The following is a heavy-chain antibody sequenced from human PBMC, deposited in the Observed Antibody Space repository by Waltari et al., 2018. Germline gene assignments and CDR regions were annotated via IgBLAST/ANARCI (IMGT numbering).Heavy chain of an antibody. CDR2: INAGNGNT. D-gene: IGHD2-2*01. CDR3: ARDQEMAVYCSSTSCYGGFDY. J-gene: IGHJ4*02. CDR1: GYTFTSYA. Sequence: QVQLVQSGAEVKKPGASMKVSCKASGYTFTSYAMHWVRQAPGQRLGWMGWINAGNGNTKYSQKFQGRVTITRDTSASTAYMELSSLRSEDTAVYYCARDQEMAVYCSSTSCYGGFDYWGQGTLVTVSS. V-gene: IGHV1-3*01.